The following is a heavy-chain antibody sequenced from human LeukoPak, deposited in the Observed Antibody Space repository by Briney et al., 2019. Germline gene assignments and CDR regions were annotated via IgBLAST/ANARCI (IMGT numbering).Heavy chain of an antibody. D-gene: IGHD3-22*01. J-gene: IGHJ4*02. CDR1: GGSISSSSYY. CDR2: IYYSGST. CDR3: ARDYYDSSGYSHYDY. Sequence: SETLSLTCTVSGGSISSSSYYWGWIRQPPGKGLEWIGSIYYSGSTYHNPSLKSRVTISVDTSKNQFSLRLSSVTAADTAVYYCARDYYDSSGYSHYDYWGQGTLVTVSS. V-gene: IGHV4-39*02.